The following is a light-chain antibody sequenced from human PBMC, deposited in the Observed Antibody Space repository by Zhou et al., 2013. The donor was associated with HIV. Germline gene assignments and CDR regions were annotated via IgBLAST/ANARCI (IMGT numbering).Light chain of an antibody. Sequence: DVVMTQSPLSLPVTLGQPASISCRSSQSLVYSDRNTYLNWFQQRPGQSPRRLIYKVSNRDSGVPDRFSGSGSGTDFTLKISRVEAEDVAVYYCMQATDWPQRTFGQGTKVEIK. V-gene: IGKV2-30*01. J-gene: IGKJ1*01. CDR3: MQATDWPQRT. CDR1: QSLVYSDRNTY. CDR2: KVS.